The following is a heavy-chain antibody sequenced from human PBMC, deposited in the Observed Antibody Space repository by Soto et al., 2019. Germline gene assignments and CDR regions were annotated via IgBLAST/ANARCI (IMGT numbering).Heavy chain of an antibody. J-gene: IGHJ5*02. Sequence: SETLSLTCAVYGGSFSDYYWNWIRQSPGKGLEWIGEINHSGSANYNPSLKSRVAIGEINHSGSANYNPSLKNRITISVDTSRNQFSLKLRSVTAADTAVYYCARGRRRSDWYNWFDPWGLGTLVTVSS. CDR1: GGSFSDYY. CDR2: INHSGSA. CDR3: ARGRRRSDWYNWFDP. D-gene: IGHD6-19*01. V-gene: IGHV4-34*01.